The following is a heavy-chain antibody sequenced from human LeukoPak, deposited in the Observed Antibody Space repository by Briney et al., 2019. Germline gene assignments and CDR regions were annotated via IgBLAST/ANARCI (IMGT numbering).Heavy chain of an antibody. V-gene: IGHV4-34*01. CDR3: ARGRGITMVRGVIRNWFDP. CDR1: GGSFSGYY. J-gene: IGHJ5*02. CDR2: IDHSGST. D-gene: IGHD3-10*01. Sequence: ETLSLTCAVYGGSFSGYYWSWIRQPPGKGLEWIGEIDHSGSTNYNPSLKSRVTISVDTSKNQFSLKLSSVTAADTAVYYCARGRGITMVRGVIRNWFDPWGQGTLVTVSS.